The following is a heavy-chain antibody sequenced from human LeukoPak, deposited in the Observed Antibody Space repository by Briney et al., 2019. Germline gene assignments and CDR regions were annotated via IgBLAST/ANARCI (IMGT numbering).Heavy chain of an antibody. V-gene: IGHV3-30*04. CDR2: ISYDGSNK. Sequence: GGSLRLSCAASGFTFSSYAMHWVRQAPGKGLEWVAVISYDGSNKYYADSVKGRFTISRDNSKNTLYLQMNSLRAEDTAVYYCAKDRDSGYYGSGSYVDYWGQGTLVTVSS. CDR1: GFTFSSYA. D-gene: IGHD3-10*01. J-gene: IGHJ4*02. CDR3: AKDRDSGYYGSGSYVDY.